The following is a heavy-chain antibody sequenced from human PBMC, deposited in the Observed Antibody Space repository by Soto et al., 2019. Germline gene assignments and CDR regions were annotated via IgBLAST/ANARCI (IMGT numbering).Heavy chain of an antibody. D-gene: IGHD2-2*01. V-gene: IGHV1-18*01. CDR1: SYTFTSYG. CDR2: ISAYNGNT. CDR3: ARDTRNNFDY. J-gene: IGHJ4*02. Sequence: QVQLVQSGVEGKKPGASVKVSCKASSYTFTSYGITWVRRAPGQGLEWMGWISAYNGNTNYAQKLQGRVTMTTDTSTSGAYMELRSVRSDGTAIYYCARDTRNNFDYWSQGTLVTVSS.